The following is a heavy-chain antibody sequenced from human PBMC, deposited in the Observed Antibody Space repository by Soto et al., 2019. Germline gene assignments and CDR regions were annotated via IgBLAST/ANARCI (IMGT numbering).Heavy chain of an antibody. J-gene: IGHJ6*02. V-gene: IGHV1-69*01. CDR2: VIPIFGTP. CDR3: ARSQGGSSSLDIYYYYYYGMDV. CDR1: GGTFSTYA. Sequence: QVQLVQSGAEVKKPGSSVKVSCKAPGGTFSTYAISWVRQAPGQGLEWMGGVIPIFGTPKYAQKFQGRVTITADESTSTGYMEMRSLRYEDTAVYYCARSQGGSSSLDIYYYYYYGMDVWGQGTMVTVSS. D-gene: IGHD2-15*01.